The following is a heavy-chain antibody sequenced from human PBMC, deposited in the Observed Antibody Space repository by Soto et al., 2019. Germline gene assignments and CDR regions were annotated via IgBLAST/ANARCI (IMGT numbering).Heavy chain of an antibody. CDR2: ISYDGIHT. J-gene: IGHJ4*02. D-gene: IGHD3-22*01. CDR1: GFVFSSYG. V-gene: IGHV3-30*18. Sequence: QVQLVESGGGVVQPGTSLRLSCAASGFVFSSYGMHWVRQAPGKGLEWVAVISYDGIHTIYADSVKGQFTISRDNSKNTLYLQMNGLRPEDTAVYYCAKWVGYHDSSGYNDYWGQGTLVTVSS. CDR3: AKWVGYHDSSGYNDY.